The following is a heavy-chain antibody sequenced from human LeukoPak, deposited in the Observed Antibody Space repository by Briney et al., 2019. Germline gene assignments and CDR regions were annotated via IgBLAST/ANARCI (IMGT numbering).Heavy chain of an antibody. CDR1: GFTFDDYG. CDR3: AKDGGLARIAD. V-gene: IGHV3-20*04. Sequence: GGSLRLSCAASGFTFDDYGMSWVRHAPGKGLEWVSGINWNGGSTGYADSVKGRFTISRDNAKNSLYLQMDSLRVEDTGLYFCAKDGGLARIADWGQGTLVTVSS. D-gene: IGHD3/OR15-3a*01. CDR2: INWNGGST. J-gene: IGHJ4*02.